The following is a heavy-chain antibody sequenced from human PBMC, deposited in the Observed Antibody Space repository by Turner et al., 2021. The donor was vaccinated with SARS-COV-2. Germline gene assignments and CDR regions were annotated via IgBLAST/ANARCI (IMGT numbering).Heavy chain of an antibody. CDR1: CCSISSSSYY. CDR3: ATSTVAGTELNYYGMDV. CDR2: IYYSGST. Sequence: QLQLQASGPGLVKPSETLSLTCTVPCCSISSSSYYWGWIRQPPGKGLEWIGSIYYSGSTYYNPSLKSRVTISVDTSKNQFSLKLSSVTAADTAVYYCATSTVAGTELNYYGMDVWGQGTTVTVSS. D-gene: IGHD6-13*01. V-gene: IGHV4-39*01. J-gene: IGHJ6*02.